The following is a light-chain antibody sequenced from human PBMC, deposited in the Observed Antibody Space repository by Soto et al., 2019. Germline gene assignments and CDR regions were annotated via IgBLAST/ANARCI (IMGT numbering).Light chain of an antibody. V-gene: IGLV2-14*01. CDR3: SSYTSSSTFPCV. J-gene: IGLJ1*01. CDR1: SSDVGSYNY. CDR2: DVS. Sequence: QSVLTQPASVSGSPGQSITISCTGTSSDVGSYNYVSWYQQHPGKAPKLMIYDVSDRPSGVSNRFSGSKSGNTASLTISGLQAEDEADYYCSSYTSSSTFPCVFGTGTKVTVL.